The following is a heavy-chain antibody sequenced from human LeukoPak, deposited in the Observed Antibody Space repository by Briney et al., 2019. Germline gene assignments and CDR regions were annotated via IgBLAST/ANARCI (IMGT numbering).Heavy chain of an antibody. CDR2: MNPNSGNT. CDR3: ARSVTIFGVSAGY. Sequence: ASVKVSCKASGYTFTSYDINWVRQATGQGLEWMGWMNPNSGNTGYAQKFQGRVTMTRDTSISTAYMELSRLRSDDTAVYYCARSVTIFGVSAGYWGQGTLVTVSS. J-gene: IGHJ4*02. CDR1: GYTFTSYD. D-gene: IGHD3-3*01. V-gene: IGHV1-8*01.